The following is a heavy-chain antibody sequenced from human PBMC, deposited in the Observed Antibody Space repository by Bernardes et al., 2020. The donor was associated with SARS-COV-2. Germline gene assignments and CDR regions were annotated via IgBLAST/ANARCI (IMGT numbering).Heavy chain of an antibody. CDR1: GGSITSDVYY. D-gene: IGHD3-16*02. J-gene: IGHJ6*02. Sequence: SETLSLTCTVSGGSITSDVYYWTWIRQLPGKGLEWIGYIHYSGTTFYNPSLKSRVTISVDTFENQFSLRLSSVTAADTAVYYCARDSLTQHPTLRYAGMDVWGQGTTVTVSS. V-gene: IGHV4-31*03. CDR3: ARDSLTQHPTLRYAGMDV. CDR2: IHYSGTT.